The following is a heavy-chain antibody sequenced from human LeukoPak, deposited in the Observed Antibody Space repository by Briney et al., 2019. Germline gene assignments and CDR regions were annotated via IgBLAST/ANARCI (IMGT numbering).Heavy chain of an antibody. Sequence: GGSLRLSCAASGFTFSSYAMSWVRQAPGKGLEWVSAISGSGGSTYYADSVKGRFTISRDNSKNTLYLQMNSLRAEDTAVYYCAKGGPAGWYGVSTDAFDIWGQGTTVTVSS. CDR1: GFTFSSYA. CDR3: AKGGPAGWYGVSTDAFDI. D-gene: IGHD6-19*01. V-gene: IGHV3-23*01. J-gene: IGHJ3*02. CDR2: ISGSGGST.